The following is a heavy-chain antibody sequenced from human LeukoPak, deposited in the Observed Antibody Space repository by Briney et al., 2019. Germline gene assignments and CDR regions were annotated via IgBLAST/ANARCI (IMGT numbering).Heavy chain of an antibody. CDR3: ARDLAYRSSCESIDY. J-gene: IGHJ4*02. CDR1: GYTFTGYH. D-gene: IGHD6-13*01. V-gene: IGHV1-18*04. CDR2: ISTYNGKT. Sequence: ASVKVSCKASGYTFTGYHIHWVRQAPGQGLEWMGWISTYNGKTNYAQKIQGRVTMTTDTSTSTAYMELRSLRSDDTAVYYCARDLAYRSSCESIDYSGQGTLVTVSS.